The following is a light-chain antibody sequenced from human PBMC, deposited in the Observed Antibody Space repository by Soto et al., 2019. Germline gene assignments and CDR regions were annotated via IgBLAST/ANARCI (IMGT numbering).Light chain of an antibody. J-gene: IGKJ1*01. CDR3: QQTYKTTLT. V-gene: IGKV1-39*01. Sequence: DIQMTQSPSSLSASLGDRVTITCWTSQSISNYLNWYQQRPGKAPKLLIYLASSLSSGVPSKFSGSGSGTDFTLTISVLKTEDSATYDCQQTYKTTLTFCQGTKVDIK. CDR1: QSISNY. CDR2: LAS.